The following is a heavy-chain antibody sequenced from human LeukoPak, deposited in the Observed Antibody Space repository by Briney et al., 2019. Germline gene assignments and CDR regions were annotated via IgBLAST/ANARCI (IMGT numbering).Heavy chain of an antibody. V-gene: IGHV4-59*01. CDR2: IYYSGST. CDR1: GGSISSYY. CDR3: ARGFYYYYYMDV. J-gene: IGHJ6*03. Sequence: SETLSLTCTVSGGSISSYYWSWIRQPPGKGLEWIGYIYYSGSTNYNPSLKSRVTISVDTSKNQFSLKLSSVTAAGTAVYYCARGFYYYYYMDVWGKGTTVTVSS.